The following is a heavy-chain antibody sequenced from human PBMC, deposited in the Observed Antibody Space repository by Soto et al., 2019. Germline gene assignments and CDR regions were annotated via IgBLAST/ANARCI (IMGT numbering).Heavy chain of an antibody. D-gene: IGHD2-21*01. CDR3: ARHFVRPDYFDY. CDR2: IYYSGST. V-gene: IGHV4-39*01. Sequence: TLSLTCTVSGGSISSSSYYWGWIRQPPGKGLEWIGSIYYSGSTYYNPSLKSRVTISVDTSKNQFSLKLSSVTAADTAVYYCARHFVRPDYFDYWGQGTLVTVSS. J-gene: IGHJ4*02. CDR1: GGSISSSSYY.